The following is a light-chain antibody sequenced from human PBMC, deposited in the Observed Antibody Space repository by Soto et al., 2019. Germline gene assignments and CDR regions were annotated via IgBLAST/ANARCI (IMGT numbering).Light chain of an antibody. Sequence: DIVMTQSPDSLAVSLGERATINCKSSQSVLYSSNNKNYLAWYQQKPGQPPKLLIYWASTRESGLPDRFSGSGSGTDFTFTISSLQAEDVAVYYCQQYYSTPPTFGQGTKVEIK. J-gene: IGKJ1*01. CDR3: QQYYSTPPT. CDR1: QSVLYSSNNKNY. CDR2: WAS. V-gene: IGKV4-1*01.